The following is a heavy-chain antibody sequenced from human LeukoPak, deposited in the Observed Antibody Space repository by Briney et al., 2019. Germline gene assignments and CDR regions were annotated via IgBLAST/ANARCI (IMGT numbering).Heavy chain of an antibody. D-gene: IGHD3-10*01. CDR1: GFTFSSYA. Sequence: GGSLRLSCAASGFTFSSYAMHWVRQAPGKGLEWVAVISYDGSNKYYADSVKGRFTISRDNSKNTLYLQMNSLRAEDTAVYYCARGITMVRGVIKVMLDYFDYWGQGTLATVSS. CDR2: ISYDGSNK. V-gene: IGHV3-30*04. J-gene: IGHJ4*02. CDR3: ARGITMVRGVIKVMLDYFDY.